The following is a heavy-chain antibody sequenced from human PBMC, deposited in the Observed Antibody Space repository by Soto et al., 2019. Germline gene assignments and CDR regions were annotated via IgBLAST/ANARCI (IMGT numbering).Heavy chain of an antibody. J-gene: IGHJ4*02. CDR3: ARDMGVYRGYVLDY. D-gene: IGHD5-12*01. V-gene: IGHV3-64*01. Sequence: EVQLVESGGGLVQPGGSPRLSCAASGFTFSSYAMHWVRQAPGKGLEYVSAISSNGGSTYYANSVKGRFTISRDNSKSTLYLQMDRLRAADMAVYYCARDMGVYRGYVLDYWGQGTLITVSS. CDR2: ISSNGGST. CDR1: GFTFSSYA.